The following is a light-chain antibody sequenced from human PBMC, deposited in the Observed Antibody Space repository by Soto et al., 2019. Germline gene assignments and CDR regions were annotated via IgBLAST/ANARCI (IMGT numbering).Light chain of an antibody. Sequence: QSALTQPASVSGSPGQSITISCTGTSRDVGGYNYVSWYQQHPGKAPKLMIYEVSNRPSGFSNRFSGSKSGNTASLTISGLQAEDEADYYCSSYTSSSTLYVFGTGTKLTVL. V-gene: IGLV2-14*01. CDR2: EVS. CDR1: SRDVGGYNY. J-gene: IGLJ1*01. CDR3: SSYTSSSTLYV.